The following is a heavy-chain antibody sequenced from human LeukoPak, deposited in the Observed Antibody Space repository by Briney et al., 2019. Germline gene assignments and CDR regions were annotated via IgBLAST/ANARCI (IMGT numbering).Heavy chain of an antibody. CDR1: GDSMRNSNDY. V-gene: IGHV4-39*01. CDR2: VHHFGNT. D-gene: IGHD6-13*01. CDR3: ARKAKAAAGKGRFDP. J-gene: IGHJ5*02. Sequence: SETLSLTCTVSGDSMRNSNDYWGWTRQPPGKGLEWIANVHHFGNTYYNPSLKSRVTISVDTSKNQFSLKLSSVTAADTAVYYCARKAKAAAGKGRFDPWGQGTLVTVSS.